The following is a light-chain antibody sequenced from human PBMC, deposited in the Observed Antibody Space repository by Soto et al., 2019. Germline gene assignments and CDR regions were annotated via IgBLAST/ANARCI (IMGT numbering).Light chain of an antibody. J-gene: IGLJ2*01. CDR3: SSYAGSNNFGVV. CDR2: EVS. Sequence: QSALTQPPSASGSPGQSVTISSTGTSSDVGGYNYVSWYQQHPGKAPKLMIYEVSKRPSGVPDRFSGSKSGNTASLTVSGLQAEDEADYYCSSYAGSNNFGVVFGGGTQLTVL. CDR1: SSDVGGYNY. V-gene: IGLV2-8*01.